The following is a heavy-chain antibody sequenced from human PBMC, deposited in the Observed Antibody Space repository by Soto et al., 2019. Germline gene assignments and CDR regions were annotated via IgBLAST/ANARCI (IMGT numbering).Heavy chain of an antibody. CDR3: AKDLVLRYFDWSPHYFEY. Sequence: GGSLRLSCAASGFTFSSYAMSWVRQAPGKGLEWVSAISGSGGSTYYADSVKGRFTISRDNSKNTLYLKMNSLRAEDTAVYYCAKDLVLRYFDWSPHYFEYWGQGTLVTVS. CDR2: ISGSGGST. D-gene: IGHD3-9*01. CDR1: GFTFSSYA. V-gene: IGHV3-23*01. J-gene: IGHJ4*02.